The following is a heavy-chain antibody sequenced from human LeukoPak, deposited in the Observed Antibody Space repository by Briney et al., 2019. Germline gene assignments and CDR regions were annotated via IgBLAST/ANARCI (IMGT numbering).Heavy chain of an antibody. CDR3: AKGLSAVAGYFDY. Sequence: GGSLRLPCAASGFTFDDYAMHWVRQAPGKGLEWVSGISWNSGSIGYADSVKGRFTISRDNAKNSLYLQMNSLRAEDTALYYCAKGLSAVAGYFDYWGQGTLVTVSS. CDR1: GFTFDDYA. V-gene: IGHV3-9*01. D-gene: IGHD6-19*01. CDR2: ISWNSGSI. J-gene: IGHJ4*02.